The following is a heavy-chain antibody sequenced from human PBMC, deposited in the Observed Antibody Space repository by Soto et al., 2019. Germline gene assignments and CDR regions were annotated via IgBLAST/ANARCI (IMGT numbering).Heavy chain of an antibody. CDR2: IYYSGST. D-gene: IGHD1-26*01. CDR1: GGSISSGGYY. Sequence: QVQLRESGPGLVKPSQTLSLTCTVSGGSISSGGYYWSWIRQHPGKGLEWIGYIYYSGSTYYNPSLKSRVTISVDTSKNQFSLKLSSVTAADTAVYYCARVSVLSVGAYSYYYYGMDVWGQGTTVTVSS. V-gene: IGHV4-31*03. J-gene: IGHJ6*02. CDR3: ARVSVLSVGAYSYYYYGMDV.